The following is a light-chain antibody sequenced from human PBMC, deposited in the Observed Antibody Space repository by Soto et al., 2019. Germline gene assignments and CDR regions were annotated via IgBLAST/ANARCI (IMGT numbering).Light chain of an antibody. CDR1: QRVSGS. J-gene: IGKJ5*01. V-gene: IGKV3D-20*02. CDR3: QQRNDWRRGT. Sequence: TQSPSTLSLSPGDRATLSCRTSQRVSGSLAWFQQTPGQAPRLLLYDSSSRATGVPARFSGGGSGTDFTLTISSLEPEDFAVYYCQQRNDWRRGTFGQGTRLEIK. CDR2: DSS.